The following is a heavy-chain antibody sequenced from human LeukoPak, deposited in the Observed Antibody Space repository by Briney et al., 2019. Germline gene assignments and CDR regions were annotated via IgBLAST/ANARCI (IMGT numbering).Heavy chain of an antibody. CDR1: GFTFGNHW. V-gene: IGHV3-74*01. CDR2: INGDGTST. J-gene: IGHJ3*02. CDR3: ARTGSGGDLDI. D-gene: IGHD2-15*01. Sequence: GGSLRLSCAASGFTFGNHWLHWVRQAPGKGLVWVSRINGDGTSTIYADSVKGRFTISRDNAKSTVYLQMNSLRAEDTAVYYCARTGSGGDLDIWGQGTMVTVSS.